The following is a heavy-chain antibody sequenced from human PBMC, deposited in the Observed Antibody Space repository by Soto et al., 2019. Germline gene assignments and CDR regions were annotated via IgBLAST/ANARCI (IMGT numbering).Heavy chain of an antibody. CDR2: IYPGDSDT. J-gene: IGHJ4*02. D-gene: IGHD3-10*01. V-gene: IGHV5-51*03. Sequence: EVQLVQSGAEVKKPGESLKISCKGSGYSFTSYWIGWVRQMPGKGLEWMGIIYPGDSDTRYSPSFQGQVTTSADKSISTAYLQWSSLKASDTAMYYCARVPLITMVRGYYFDYWGQGTLVTVSS. CDR3: ARVPLITMVRGYYFDY. CDR1: GYSFTSYW.